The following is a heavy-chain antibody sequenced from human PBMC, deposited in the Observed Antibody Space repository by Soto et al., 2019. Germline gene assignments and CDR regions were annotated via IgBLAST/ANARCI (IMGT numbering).Heavy chain of an antibody. Sequence: LSLTCTVSGGSISSYYWSWIRQPPGKGLEWIAYIYYSGNTNYNPSLKSRVTISVDTSKNQFSLKLSSVTAADTAVYYCGATSRGFSTWFDPWGQGTLVTVSS. D-gene: IGHD3-22*01. J-gene: IGHJ5*02. CDR3: GATSRGFSTWFDP. V-gene: IGHV4-59*01. CDR2: IYYSGNT. CDR1: GGSISSYY.